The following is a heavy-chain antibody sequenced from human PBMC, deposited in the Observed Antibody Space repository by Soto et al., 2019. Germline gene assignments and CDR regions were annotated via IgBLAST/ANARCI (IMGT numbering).Heavy chain of an antibody. CDR1: GFIFSDAW. V-gene: IGHV3-15*01. J-gene: IGHJ4*02. CDR2: IKSKTDGGTT. D-gene: IGHD3-3*01. Sequence: EVQVVESGGGLVKPGGSLRLSCAASGFIFSDAWMSWVRQAPGKGLEWVGRIKSKTDGGTTDYAAPVKGRFTISRDDSKKTLYLQMNSLKTEDTAVYYWPSGDGGPTDYWCQGTLVTVSS. CDR3: PSGDGGPTDY.